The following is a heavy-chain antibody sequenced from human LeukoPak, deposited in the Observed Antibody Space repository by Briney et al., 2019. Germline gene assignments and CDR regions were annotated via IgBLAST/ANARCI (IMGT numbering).Heavy chain of an antibody. Sequence: ASVKVSCEASGYTFTGYYMHWVRQAPGQGLEWMGWINPNSGGTNYAQKFQGRVTVTRDTSISTAYMELSRLRSDDTAVYYCARRYGSGSFYYYYMDVWGKGTTVTISS. CDR3: ARRYGSGSFYYYYMDV. CDR2: INPNSGGT. J-gene: IGHJ6*03. V-gene: IGHV1-2*02. D-gene: IGHD3-10*01. CDR1: GYTFTGYY.